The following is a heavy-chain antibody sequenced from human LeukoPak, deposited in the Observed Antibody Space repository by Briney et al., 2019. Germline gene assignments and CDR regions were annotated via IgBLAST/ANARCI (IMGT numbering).Heavy chain of an antibody. Sequence: GGSLRLSCAASGFTFSSYWMSWVRQAPGKGLQWVANINQDGSEKSYVDSVKGRFTMSRDNAKNSLYLQMDSLRAEDTAVYYCAREDNWNYEDYWGQGILVTVSS. CDR3: AREDNWNYEDY. V-gene: IGHV3-7*01. D-gene: IGHD1-7*01. J-gene: IGHJ4*02. CDR2: INQDGSEK. CDR1: GFTFSSYW.